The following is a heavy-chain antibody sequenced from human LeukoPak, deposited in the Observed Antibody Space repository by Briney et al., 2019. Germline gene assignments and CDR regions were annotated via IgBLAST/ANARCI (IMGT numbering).Heavy chain of an antibody. CDR2: ISWNNGSI. V-gene: IGHV3-9*01. CDR3: AKEFRAITGRSIAAAGIDY. J-gene: IGHJ4*02. Sequence: GRSLRLSCAASGFTFDDYAMHWVRQAPGKGLEWVSGISWNNGSIGYADSVKGRFTISRDNAKNSLYLQVNSLRAEDTALYYCAKEFRAITGRSIAAAGIDYWGQGTLVTVSS. D-gene: IGHD6-13*01. CDR1: GFTFDDYA.